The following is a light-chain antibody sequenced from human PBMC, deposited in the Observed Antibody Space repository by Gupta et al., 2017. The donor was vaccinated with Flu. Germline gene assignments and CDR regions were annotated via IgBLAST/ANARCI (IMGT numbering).Light chain of an antibody. V-gene: IGKV1-5*03. CDR3: QHDDSSPWT. CDR2: KAS. CDR1: QSIGTL. Sequence: DIQMTQSPSPLSASVGDRVTITCRASQSIGTLLAWYQQKAGKAPKLLIYKASSLESGVPSRFSGGGSGTEFTLTISSLQPDDFAVYYCQHDDSSPWTFGQGTKVEIK. J-gene: IGKJ1*01.